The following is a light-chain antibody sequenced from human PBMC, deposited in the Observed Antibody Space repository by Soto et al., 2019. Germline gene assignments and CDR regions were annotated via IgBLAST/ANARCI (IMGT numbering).Light chain of an antibody. CDR1: QTVSTY. CDR2: SAS. V-gene: IGKV3-11*01. CDR3: QQRDSWPLT. J-gene: IGKJ4*01. Sequence: EVVLTQSPAILSLSPGERATLSCRTNQTVSTYLAWYQHKAGQAPRLLIYSASKRATGIPARFSGSGSGTDFTLTISSLAPEDFAFYYCQQRDSWPLTFGGGTKV.